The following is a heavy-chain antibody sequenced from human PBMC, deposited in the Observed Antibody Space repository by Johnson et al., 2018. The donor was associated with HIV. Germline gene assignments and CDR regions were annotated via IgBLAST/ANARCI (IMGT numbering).Heavy chain of an antibody. V-gene: IGHV3-64*01. Sequence: VQLVESGGGVVQPGRSLRLSCAASGFTFSSYAMHWVRQAPGKGLEYVSAISSNGGSTYYANSVKGRFTISRDNSKNTLYLQMNSLRAEDTAVYYFANMDYGDYVHDAFDIWGQGTMVTVSS. D-gene: IGHD4-17*01. J-gene: IGHJ3*02. CDR3: ANMDYGDYVHDAFDI. CDR1: GFTFSSYA. CDR2: ISSNGGST.